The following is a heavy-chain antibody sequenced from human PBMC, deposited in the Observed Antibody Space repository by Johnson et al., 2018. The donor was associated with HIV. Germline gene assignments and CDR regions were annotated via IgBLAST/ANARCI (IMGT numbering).Heavy chain of an antibody. CDR3: AKARVRYSSDVDALDI. CDR2: ISWNSDNI. J-gene: IGHJ3*02. D-gene: IGHD6-19*01. Sequence: VQLVESGGGVVRPGGSLRLSCAASGFTFDDYGMSWVRQAPGKGLEWVSGISWNSDNIAYADSVRGRFTIARDNAKNSLHLQMNSLRAEDTAFYYCAKARVRYSSDVDALDIWGQGTMV. CDR1: GFTFDDYG. V-gene: IGHV3-9*01.